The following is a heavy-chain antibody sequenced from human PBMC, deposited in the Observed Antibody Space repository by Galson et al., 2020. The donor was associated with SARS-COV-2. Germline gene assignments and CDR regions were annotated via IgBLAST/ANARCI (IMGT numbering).Heavy chain of an antibody. V-gene: IGHV4-39*07. CDR2: IYYSGST. CDR1: GGSISSSSYY. D-gene: IGHD3-9*01. CDR3: ARDRVLRYFDWLSSWYFDL. Sequence: ASDTLSLTCTVSGGSISSSSYYWGWIRQPPGKGLEWIGSIYYSGSTYYNPSLKSRVTISVDTSKNQFSLKLSSVTAADTAVYYCARDRVLRYFDWLSSWYFDLWGRGTLVTVSS. J-gene: IGHJ2*01.